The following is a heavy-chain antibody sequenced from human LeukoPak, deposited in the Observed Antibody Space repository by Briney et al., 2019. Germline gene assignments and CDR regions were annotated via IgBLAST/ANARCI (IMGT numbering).Heavy chain of an antibody. D-gene: IGHD2-2*01. CDR3: VKGAQVVYSPSFDF. CDR1: GFTFSTYA. V-gene: IGHV3-64D*06. Sequence: GGSLRLSCSASGFTFSTYAMHWVRQAPGRGLEYVSAIGTNVISTYYADSVEGRFTISRDNSKNTVHLQMSSLRAEDTAVYYCVKGAQVVYSPSFDFWGQGTLVTVSS. J-gene: IGHJ4*02. CDR2: IGTNVIST.